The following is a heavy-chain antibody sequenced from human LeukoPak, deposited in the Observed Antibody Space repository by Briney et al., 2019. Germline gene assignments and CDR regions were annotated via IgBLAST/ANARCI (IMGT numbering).Heavy chain of an antibody. CDR2: IYYSGST. CDR3: ARSSYYYGSGSYEMDWFDP. D-gene: IGHD3-10*01. J-gene: IGHJ5*02. Sequence: SETLSLTCSVSGGSISSSSYYWGWIRQPPGKGLEWIGSIYYSGSTYYNPSLKTRVTISVDTSKNQFSLKLSSVTAADTAVYYCARSSYYYGSGSYEMDWFDPWGQGTLVTVSS. V-gene: IGHV4-39*01. CDR1: GGSISSSSYY.